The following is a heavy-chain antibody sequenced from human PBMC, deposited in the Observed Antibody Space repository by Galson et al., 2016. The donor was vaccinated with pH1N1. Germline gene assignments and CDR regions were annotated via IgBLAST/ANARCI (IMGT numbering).Heavy chain of an antibody. Sequence: SLRLSCAASGFSFIASGMHWVRQIPGKGLEWVAFIRYGGSDTYYLDSVKGRFTISRDSSKNTLYLQMNSLRTEDTSVYYCAKDSGDFNGRFDYWGQGTLVSVSS. V-gene: IGHV3-30*02. CDR2: IRYGGSDT. CDR1: GFSFIASG. D-gene: IGHD4-17*01. J-gene: IGHJ4*02. CDR3: AKDSGDFNGRFDY.